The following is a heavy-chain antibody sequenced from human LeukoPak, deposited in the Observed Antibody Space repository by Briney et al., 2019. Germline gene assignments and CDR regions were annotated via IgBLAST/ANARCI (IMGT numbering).Heavy chain of an antibody. Sequence: PSETLSLTCTVSGGSISSGGYYWSWIRQHPGKGLEWIGYIYYSGSTYYNPSLKSRVTILVDTSKNQFSLKLSSVTAADTAVYYCARDRHDYSLDYWGQGTLVTVSS. CDR1: GGSISSGGYY. D-gene: IGHD2-15*01. J-gene: IGHJ4*02. CDR3: ARDRHDYSLDY. V-gene: IGHV4-31*03. CDR2: IYYSGST.